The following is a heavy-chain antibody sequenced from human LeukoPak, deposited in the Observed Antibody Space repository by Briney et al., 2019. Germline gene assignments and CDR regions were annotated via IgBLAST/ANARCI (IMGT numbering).Heavy chain of an antibody. Sequence: GSLRLSCEASGFTVSDNYMFWVRQAPGKGLEWVSVIYSAGATYYADSVKGRFTISRDNSKNTLFLQMNSLRAEDTAMYYCATIYLWGQGTLVTVSS. J-gene: IGHJ5*02. V-gene: IGHV3-53*01. CDR2: IYSAGAT. D-gene: IGHD2-2*02. CDR1: GFTVSDNY. CDR3: ATIYL.